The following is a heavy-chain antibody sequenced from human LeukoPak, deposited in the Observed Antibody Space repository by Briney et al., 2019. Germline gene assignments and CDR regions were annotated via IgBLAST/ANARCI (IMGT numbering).Heavy chain of an antibody. J-gene: IGHJ4*02. V-gene: IGHV3-74*01. CDR2: INNDGSGT. Sequence: GGSLRLSCAASGFTFSRYWMHWVRQAPGKGLVWVSRINNDGSGTSYADSVKGRFTISRDNAKNTLYLQMNSLRAEDTAVYYCARDPGPYCGGDCYYFDYWGPGILVAVSS. D-gene: IGHD2-21*02. CDR3: ARDPGPYCGGDCYYFDY. CDR1: GFTFSRYW.